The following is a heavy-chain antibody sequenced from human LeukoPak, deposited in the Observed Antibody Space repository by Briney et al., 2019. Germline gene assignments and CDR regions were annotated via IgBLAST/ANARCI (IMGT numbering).Heavy chain of an antibody. J-gene: IGHJ4*02. D-gene: IGHD3-16*01. CDR2: IYYSGST. CDR3: ARDSFPPAPY. Sequence: PSETLSLTCTVSGGSISSYYWSWIRQPPGKGLEWIGYIYYSGSTNYNSSLKSRVTISVDTSKNQFSLKLSSVTAADTAVYYCARDSFPPAPYWGQGTLVTVSS. CDR1: GGSISSYY. V-gene: IGHV4-59*01.